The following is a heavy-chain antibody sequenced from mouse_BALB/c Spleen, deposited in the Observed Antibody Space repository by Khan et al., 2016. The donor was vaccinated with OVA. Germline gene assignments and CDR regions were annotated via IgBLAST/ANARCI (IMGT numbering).Heavy chain of an antibody. Sequence: QIQLVQSGPELKKPGETVKISCKASGYTFTNYGMNWAKQAPGKGLKWMGWINTYTGEPTYADDFKGRFAFSLETSASTAYLQINNLKNEDTPTYFCARVGYSGTMDYWGQGTSVTVSS. V-gene: IGHV9-3-1*01. CDR2: INTYTGEP. CDR3: ARVGYSGTMDY. D-gene: IGHD2-14*01. J-gene: IGHJ4*01. CDR1: GYTFTNYG.